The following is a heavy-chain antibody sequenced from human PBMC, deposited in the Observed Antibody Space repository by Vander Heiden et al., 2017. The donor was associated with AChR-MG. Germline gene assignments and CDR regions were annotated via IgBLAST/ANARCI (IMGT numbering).Heavy chain of an antibody. Sequence: QLQLQESGPGLVKPSQTLSLTCTVSGDSTSSCRYHWTWTRHPAGKGLEWIGRMSTGGTTNYNPSLKGRVTISVNTSKNQFSLKLSSVTAADAAVYYCARGRENCSGGSCYGGNWFDPWGQGTLVTVSS. V-gene: IGHV4-61*02. CDR2: MSTGGTT. CDR1: GDSTSSCRYH. D-gene: IGHD2-15*01. CDR3: ARGRENCSGGSCYGGNWFDP. J-gene: IGHJ5*02.